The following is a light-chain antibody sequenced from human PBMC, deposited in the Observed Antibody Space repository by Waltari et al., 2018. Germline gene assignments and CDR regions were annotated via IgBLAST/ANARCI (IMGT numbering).Light chain of an antibody. V-gene: IGLV1-47*01. CDR3: AAWDDNLLYV. Sequence: QPPSASGTPGQRVTISCSGSSSDIGDNYVYWYKQLPGTAPKLLIYGNTQRPSGVPDRFSGSKSGTSASLAISDLRSEDEADYYCAAWDDNLLYVFGTGTKVTVL. CDR2: GNT. CDR1: SSDIGDNY. J-gene: IGLJ1*01.